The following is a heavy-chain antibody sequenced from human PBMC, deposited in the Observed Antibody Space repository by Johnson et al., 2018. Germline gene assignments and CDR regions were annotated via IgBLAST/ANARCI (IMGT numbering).Heavy chain of an antibody. CDR2: FIPVAETA. Sequence: QVQLVESGAEVKKPGSSVKVSCKASGGNLNNYGITWVRQAPGQGPEWMGWFIPVAETANYAQKFQGRITITADKSTSTTYMELKSLIFEDSAVYYCARDPLPNRVVVGPAGMDVWGQGTKVTVSS. CDR1: GGNLNNYG. D-gene: IGHD3-22*01. J-gene: IGHJ6*02. V-gene: IGHV1-69*06. CDR3: ARDPLPNRVVVGPAGMDV.